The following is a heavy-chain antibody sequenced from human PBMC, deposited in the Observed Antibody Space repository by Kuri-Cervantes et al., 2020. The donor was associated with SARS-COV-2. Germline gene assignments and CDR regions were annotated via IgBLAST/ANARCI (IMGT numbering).Heavy chain of an antibody. Sequence: LSLTCAASGFTFSSYGMHWVRQAPGKGLEWVAFIRYDGSNKYYADSVKGRFTISRDNSKNTLYLQMNSLRAEDTAVYYCAKDKRRVVVDTLDYWGQGALVTVSS. CDR3: AKDKRRVVVDTLDY. CDR2: IRYDGSNK. D-gene: IGHD3-22*01. CDR1: GFTFSSYG. V-gene: IGHV3-30*02. J-gene: IGHJ4*02.